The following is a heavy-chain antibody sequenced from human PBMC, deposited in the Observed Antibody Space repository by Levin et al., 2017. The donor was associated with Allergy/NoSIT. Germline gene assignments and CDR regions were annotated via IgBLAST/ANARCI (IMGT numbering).Heavy chain of an antibody. Sequence: SQTLSLTCTVSGGSVSSGSYYWSWIRQPPGKGLEWIGYIYYSGSTNYNPSLKSRVTISVDTSKNQFSLKLSSVTAADTAVYYCARVKVPAAIQSPNWYFDLWGRGTLVTVSS. CDR2: IYYSGST. CDR1: GGSVSSGSYY. J-gene: IGHJ2*01. CDR3: ARVKVPAAIQSPNWYFDL. V-gene: IGHV4-61*01. D-gene: IGHD2-2*02.